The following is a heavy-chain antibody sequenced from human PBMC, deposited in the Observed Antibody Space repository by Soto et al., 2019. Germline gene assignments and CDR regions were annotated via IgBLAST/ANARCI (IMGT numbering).Heavy chain of an antibody. CDR2: ISPSTSHI. Sequence: EVHLVESGGGLVKPGGSLRLSCAVSGFTFSSCTMNWVRPAPGKELEWVSSISPSTSHIYYADSVKGRFTISRDNAKNSLFLQMNSLRAEDTAVYYRSTCSGGACHQNYGMDVWGQGTTVTVSS. CDR3: STCSGGACHQNYGMDV. D-gene: IGHD2-15*01. V-gene: IGHV3-21*01. CDR1: GFTFSSCT. J-gene: IGHJ6*02.